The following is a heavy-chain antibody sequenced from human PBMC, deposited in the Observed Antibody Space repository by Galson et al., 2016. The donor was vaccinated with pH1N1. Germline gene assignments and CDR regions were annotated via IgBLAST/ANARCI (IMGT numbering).Heavy chain of an antibody. CDR3: AKDHGGSYYVPDAFDV. J-gene: IGHJ3*01. Sequence: SLRLSCAASGFTFDDYAMHWVRQAPGKGLEWVSGISWNSGSIGYADSVKGRFTISRDNAKNSLYLQMNSLRAEDTALYYCAKDHGGSYYVPDAFDVWGQGTMVTVSS. D-gene: IGHD1-26*01. CDR2: ISWNSGSI. V-gene: IGHV3-9*01. CDR1: GFTFDDYA.